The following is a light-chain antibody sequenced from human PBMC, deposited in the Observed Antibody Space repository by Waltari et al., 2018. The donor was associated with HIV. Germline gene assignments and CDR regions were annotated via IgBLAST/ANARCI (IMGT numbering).Light chain of an antibody. J-gene: IGLJ2*01. V-gene: IGLV10-54*04. Sequence: QAGLTQPPSVSKGLRQTATLTCTGNSDNAGNQGATWLQQHQGHPPKLLSNGNNNRRSGISERFSASRSGNTASLTITGLQPEDEADYFCSAWDRSLSAVVFGGGTTLIVL. CDR2: GNN. CDR1: SDNAGNQG. CDR3: SAWDRSLSAVV.